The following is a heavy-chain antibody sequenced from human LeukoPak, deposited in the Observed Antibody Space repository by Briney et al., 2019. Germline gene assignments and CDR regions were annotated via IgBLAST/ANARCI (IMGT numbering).Heavy chain of an antibody. CDR2: ISGSGGST. Sequence: GGSLRLSCAASGFTFSSYAMSWVRQAPGRGLEWVSAISGSGGSTYYADSVKGRFTISRDNSKNTLYLQMNSLRAEDTAVYYCAKDTRYFDWLDAFDIWGQGTMVTVSS. J-gene: IGHJ3*02. D-gene: IGHD3-9*01. CDR3: AKDTRYFDWLDAFDI. V-gene: IGHV3-23*01. CDR1: GFTFSSYA.